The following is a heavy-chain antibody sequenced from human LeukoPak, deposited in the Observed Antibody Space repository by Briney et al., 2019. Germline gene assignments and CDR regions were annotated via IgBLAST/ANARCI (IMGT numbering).Heavy chain of an antibody. CDR3: ARGAGYYDSSGYYLYYFDY. J-gene: IGHJ4*02. V-gene: IGHV3-74*01. D-gene: IGHD3-22*01. CDR1: GFTFSSYW. CDR2: INSDGSST. Sequence: GGSLRLSCAASGFTFSSYWMHWVRQAPGKGLVWVSRINSDGSSTSYADSVKGRFTISRDNAKSTLYLQMNSLRAEDTAVYYCARGAGYYDSSGYYLYYFDYWGQGTLVTVSS.